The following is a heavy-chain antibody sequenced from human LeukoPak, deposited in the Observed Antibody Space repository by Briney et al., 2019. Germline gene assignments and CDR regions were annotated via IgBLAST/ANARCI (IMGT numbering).Heavy chain of an antibody. CDR1: GYTFTSYY. V-gene: IGHV1-2*02. CDR2: INPKNGGT. CDR3: ARDNSMTEFDY. Sequence: ASVKVSCKASGYTFTSYYMHWVRQAPGQGLEWMGWINPKNGGTYYVQNFQGRVTMTRDTSISTVYLEVTRLTSDDTAMYYCARDNSMTEFDYWGQGTLVTVSS. J-gene: IGHJ4*02.